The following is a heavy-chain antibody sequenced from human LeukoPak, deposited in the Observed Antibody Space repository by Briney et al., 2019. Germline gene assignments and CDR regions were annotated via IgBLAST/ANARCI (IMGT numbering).Heavy chain of an antibody. CDR1: GFTFSSYA. Sequence: GGSLRLSCAASGFTFSSYAMSWVRQAPGKGLEWVSTFSGSGGNTYYADSVKGRFTISRDNAKNSLYLQMNSLRAEDTAVYYCGRGEKLWCGEWGGNWFDPWGQGTLVTVSS. D-gene: IGHD3-10*01. CDR3: GRGEKLWCGEWGGNWFDP. J-gene: IGHJ5*02. CDR2: FSGSGGNT. V-gene: IGHV3-23*01.